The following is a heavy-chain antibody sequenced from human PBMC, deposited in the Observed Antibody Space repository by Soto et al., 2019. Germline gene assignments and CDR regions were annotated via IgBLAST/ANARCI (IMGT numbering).Heavy chain of an antibody. V-gene: IGHV3-23*01. CDR3: ARRGSGSYYDY. CDR2: ISGSGDST. Sequence: EVQLLESGGGLVQPGGSLRLSCAASGFTFSSYAMRWVRQAPGKGLEWVSAISGSGDSTYYADSVKGRFTISRDNSKNTLYLQMNSLRADDTAVYYWARRGSGSYYDYWGQGTLVTVSS. J-gene: IGHJ4*02. D-gene: IGHD1-26*01. CDR1: GFTFSSYA.